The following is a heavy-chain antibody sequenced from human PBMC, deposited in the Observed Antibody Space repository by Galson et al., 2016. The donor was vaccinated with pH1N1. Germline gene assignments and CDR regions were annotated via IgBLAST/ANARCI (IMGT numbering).Heavy chain of an antibody. J-gene: IGHJ6*02. CDR1: GFTVRSNY. CDR3: ARVGECWSYCYYKLDV. D-gene: IGHD3-3*01. Sequence: SLRLSCAASGFTVRSNYMSWVRQAPGKGLEWVSLIYSGGRTYYADSVKGRFTISRDNSKNTLYLQMNSLRVEDTAVYYCARVGECWSYCYYKLDVWGQGTTVTVSS. CDR2: IYSGGRT. V-gene: IGHV3-53*01.